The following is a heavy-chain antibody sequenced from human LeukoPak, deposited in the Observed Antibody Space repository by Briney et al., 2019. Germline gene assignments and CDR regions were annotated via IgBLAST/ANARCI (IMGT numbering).Heavy chain of an antibody. CDR2: IGARGDVT. CDR3: AKVHYTASFLRSFPGRNYFDS. J-gene: IGHJ4*02. D-gene: IGHD1-26*01. V-gene: IGHV3-23*01. Sequence: PGGSLRLSCAASGFTFSSYAMSWVRQAPGKGPEWVSSIGARGDVTYSADSVKGRFTISRDNSKRTLFLQMNSLRAEDTAVYYCAKVHYTASFLRSFPGRNYFDSWGQGSLVTVSP. CDR1: GFTFSSYA.